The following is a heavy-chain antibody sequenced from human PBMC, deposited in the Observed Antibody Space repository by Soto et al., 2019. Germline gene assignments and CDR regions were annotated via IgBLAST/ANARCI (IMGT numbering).Heavy chain of an antibody. V-gene: IGHV1-18*01. CDR3: ARSGGYSGYVYWAKHDAFDI. CDR1: GYTFTSYG. Sequence: GASVKVSCKASGYTFTSYGISWVRQAPGQGLEWMGWISAYNGNTNYAQKLQGRVTMTTDTSTSTAYMELRSLRSYDTAVYYFARSGGYSGYVYWAKHDAFDIWGQGTMVTVSS. D-gene: IGHD5-12*01. CDR2: ISAYNGNT. J-gene: IGHJ3*02.